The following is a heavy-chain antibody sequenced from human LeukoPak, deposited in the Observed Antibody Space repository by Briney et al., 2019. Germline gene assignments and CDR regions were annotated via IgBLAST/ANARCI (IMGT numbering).Heavy chain of an antibody. J-gene: IGHJ4*02. Sequence: SETLSLTCTVSGGSISSHYWSWIRQPPGKGLEWIGYMYYSGRTNYNPSLKSRVTISVDTSKNQFSLKVSSVTAADTAVYYCARGEDPDYWGQGTLVTVSS. CDR1: GGSISSHY. CDR2: MYYSGRT. V-gene: IGHV4-59*11. CDR3: ARGEDPDY. D-gene: IGHD2-15*01.